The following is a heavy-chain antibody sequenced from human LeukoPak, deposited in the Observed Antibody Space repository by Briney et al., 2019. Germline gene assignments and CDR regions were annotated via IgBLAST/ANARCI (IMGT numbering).Heavy chain of an antibody. J-gene: IGHJ4*02. CDR2: MYYSGST. Sequence: SETLSLTCTVSGGSISSGGYYWSWVRQHPGKGLEWIAYMYYSGSTYYNPSLKSRATISVDPSKNQFSLKLSSVTAADTAVYYCASGEVADYFDYWGQGTLVTVSS. CDR1: GGSISSGGYY. V-gene: IGHV4-31*03. CDR3: ASGEVADYFDY. D-gene: IGHD3-16*01.